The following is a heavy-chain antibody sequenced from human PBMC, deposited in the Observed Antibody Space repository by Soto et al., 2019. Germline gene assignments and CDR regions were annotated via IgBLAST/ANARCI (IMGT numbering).Heavy chain of an antibody. CDR1: GYIFTNHY. D-gene: IGHD3-22*01. J-gene: IGHJ4*02. CDR3: ARADYYDSSGFYYDC. CDR2: INPSGGST. Sequence: GSVKVSCKASGYIFTNHYIHWVRQAPGQGLEWMGIINPSGGSTNYLQKFQGRITMTRDTSTSTVYMELSSLRSEDTAVYFCARADYYDSSGFYYDCWGQGSLVTVSS. V-gene: IGHV1-46*01.